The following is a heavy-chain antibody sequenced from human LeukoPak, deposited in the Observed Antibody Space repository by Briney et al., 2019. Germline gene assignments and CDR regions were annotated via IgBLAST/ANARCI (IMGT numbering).Heavy chain of an antibody. CDR3: ARERFGDFDY. Sequence: GGSLKLSCAASGFTFSSYSMNWVRQAPGKGLEWVSYIGSSSGTIYYADSVKGRFTISRDNAKNSLYLQMNSLRDDDTAVYYCARERFGDFDYGGQGTLVTVSS. CDR2: IGSSSGTI. J-gene: IGHJ4*02. CDR1: GFTFSSYS. V-gene: IGHV3-48*02. D-gene: IGHD3-10*01.